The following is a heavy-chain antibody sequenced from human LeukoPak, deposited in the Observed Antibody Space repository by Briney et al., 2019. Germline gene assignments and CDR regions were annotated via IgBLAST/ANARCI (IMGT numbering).Heavy chain of an antibody. Sequence: PGGSLRLSCAASGFTFSTHSINWVRQAPRKGLEWVSSISYSSTYIYYADSVKGRFTISRDNAKNSLYLQMNSLRAEDTAVYYCARDKTGTNDAFDIWGLGTMVTVSS. CDR3: ARDKTGTNDAFDI. J-gene: IGHJ3*02. CDR1: GFTFSTHS. D-gene: IGHD1-7*01. CDR2: ISYSSTYI. V-gene: IGHV3-21*01.